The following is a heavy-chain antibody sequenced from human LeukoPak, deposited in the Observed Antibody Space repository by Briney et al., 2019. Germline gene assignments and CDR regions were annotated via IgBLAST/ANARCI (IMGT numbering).Heavy chain of an antibody. J-gene: IGHJ5*02. CDR2: IYYSGST. CDR3: ARAFGEFSHWFDP. CDR1: GGSISSYY. Sequence: SETLSLTCTVSGGSISSYYWSWIRQPPGKGLEWIGYIYYSGSTNYNPSLKGRVTISVDTSKNQFSLKLSSVTAADTAVYYCARAFGEFSHWFDPWGQGTLVTVSS. D-gene: IGHD3-10*01. V-gene: IGHV4-59*01.